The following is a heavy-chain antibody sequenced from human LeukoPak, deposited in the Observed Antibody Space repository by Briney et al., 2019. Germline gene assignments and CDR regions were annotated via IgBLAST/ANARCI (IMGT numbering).Heavy chain of an antibody. J-gene: IGHJ4*02. Sequence: SETLSLTCAAYGGSFSGYFWSWIRQPPEKGLEWIGEINHSGSTDYNPSLTSRVSISVDTSKNQFSLKLNSVTAADTAVYYCARDRHWTNDWVFDYWGQGTLVTVSS. D-gene: IGHD1/OR15-1a*01. CDR3: ARDRHWTNDWVFDY. V-gene: IGHV4-34*01. CDR1: GGSFSGYF. CDR2: INHSGST.